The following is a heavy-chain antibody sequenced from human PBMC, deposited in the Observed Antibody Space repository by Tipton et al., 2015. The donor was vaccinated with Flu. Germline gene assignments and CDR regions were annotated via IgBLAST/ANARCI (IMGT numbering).Heavy chain of an antibody. V-gene: IGHV1-2*02. D-gene: IGHD3-10*01. Sequence: QLVQSGAEVKKPGASVKVSCKASGYTFTGYYMHWVRQAPGQGLEWMGWINPNSGGTNYAQKLQGRVTMTTDTSTSTAYMELRSLRSDDTAVYYCARGGEVQGVYYYYGMDVWGQGTTVTVSS. CDR3: ARGGEVQGVYYYYGMDV. J-gene: IGHJ6*02. CDR1: GYTFTGYY. CDR2: INPNSGGT.